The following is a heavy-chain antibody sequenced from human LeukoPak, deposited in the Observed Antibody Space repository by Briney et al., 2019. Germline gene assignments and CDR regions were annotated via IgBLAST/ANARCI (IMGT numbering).Heavy chain of an antibody. V-gene: IGHV4-34*01. CDR3: ARMKSYVPPSYYYYMDG. J-gene: IGHJ6*03. Sequence: PSETLSLTCAVYGGSFSGYYWSWIRQPPGKGLEWIGEINHSGSTNYNPSLKSRVTISVDTSKNQFSLKLSSVTAADTAVYYCARMKSYVPPSYYYYMDGLGKGTTVTVSS. D-gene: IGHD1-26*01. CDR1: GGSFSGYY. CDR2: INHSGST.